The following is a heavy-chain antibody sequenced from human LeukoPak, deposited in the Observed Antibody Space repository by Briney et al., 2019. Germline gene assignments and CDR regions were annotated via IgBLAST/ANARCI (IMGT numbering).Heavy chain of an antibody. CDR3: ARIRDCSGGSCS. D-gene: IGHD2-15*01. J-gene: IGHJ5*02. Sequence: SETLSLTCAVYGGSFSGYYWSWIRQPPGKGLEWIGEINHSGSTNYNPSLKSRVTISLDTSKNQFSLKLSSVTAADTAVYYCARIRDCSGGSCSWGQGTLVTVSS. CDR1: GGSFSGYY. V-gene: IGHV4-34*01. CDR2: INHSGST.